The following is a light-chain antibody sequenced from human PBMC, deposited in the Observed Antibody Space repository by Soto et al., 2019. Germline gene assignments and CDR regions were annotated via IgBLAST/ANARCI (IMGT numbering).Light chain of an antibody. CDR3: QSYDSSLSASV. CDR2: GNS. Sequence: QSVLTQPPSVSGAPGQRVTISCTGSSSNIGAGYDVHWYQQLPGTAPKLLIYGNSNRPSGVPDRFSGSKSGTSASLAITGRQAEDEADYYCQSYDSSLSASVFGGGTKVTVL. V-gene: IGLV1-40*01. CDR1: SSNIGAGYD. J-gene: IGLJ3*02.